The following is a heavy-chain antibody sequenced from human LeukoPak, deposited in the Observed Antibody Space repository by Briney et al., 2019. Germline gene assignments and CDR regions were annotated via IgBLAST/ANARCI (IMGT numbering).Heavy chain of an antibody. CDR2: IKSKTDGGTT. CDR1: GFTFSNAW. Sequence: GGSLRLSCAASGFTFSNAWMSWVRQAPGKGLEWVGRIKSKTDGGTTDYAAPVKGRFTISRDDSKNTLYLQMNSLKTEDTAVYYCTTDWRYYRTFDIWGQGTMVTVSS. V-gene: IGHV3-15*01. D-gene: IGHD1-14*01. CDR3: TTDWRYYRTFDI. J-gene: IGHJ3*02.